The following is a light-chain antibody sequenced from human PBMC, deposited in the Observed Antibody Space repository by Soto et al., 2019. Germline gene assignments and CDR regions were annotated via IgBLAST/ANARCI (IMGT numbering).Light chain of an antibody. CDR2: EVS. Sequence: QSVLTQSASVSGSPGQSITISCTGTSNDVGAYNYVSWYQQHLGKAPKLMIYEVSNRPSGISNRFSGSKSGNTASLTISGLQAEDEADYYCSSYTTSITYVFGTGTKLTVL. J-gene: IGLJ1*01. CDR3: SSYTTSITYV. CDR1: SNDVGAYNY. V-gene: IGLV2-14*01.